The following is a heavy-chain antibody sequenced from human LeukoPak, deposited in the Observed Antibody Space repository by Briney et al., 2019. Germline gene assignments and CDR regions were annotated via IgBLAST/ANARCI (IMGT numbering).Heavy chain of an antibody. J-gene: IGHJ6*02. CDR3: AKARYCSSTSCYMHRDYYYYGMDV. D-gene: IGHD2-2*02. V-gene: IGHV3-30*18. CDR2: ITYDGSNK. CDR1: GFTFSNYG. Sequence: GRSLRLSCAASGFTFSNYGMHWVRQAPGKGLEWVAVITYDGSNKYYADSVKGRFTISRDNSKNTLYLQMNSLRAEDTAVYYCAKARYCSSTSCYMHRDYYYYGMDVWGQGTTVTVSS.